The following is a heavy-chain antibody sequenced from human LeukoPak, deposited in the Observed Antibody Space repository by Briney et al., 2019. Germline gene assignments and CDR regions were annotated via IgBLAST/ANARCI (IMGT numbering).Heavy chain of an antibody. J-gene: IGHJ6*02. Sequence: GASVKVSCKASGYTFTSYDINWVRQATGQGFEWMGWMNPNSGNTGYAQKFQGRVTMTRNTSISTAYMELSSLRSEDTAVYYCAKQTQGLVRYYYYGMDVWGQGTTVTVSS. D-gene: IGHD6-19*01. CDR3: AKQTQGLVRYYYYGMDV. CDR1: GYTFTSYD. V-gene: IGHV1-8*01. CDR2: MNPNSGNT.